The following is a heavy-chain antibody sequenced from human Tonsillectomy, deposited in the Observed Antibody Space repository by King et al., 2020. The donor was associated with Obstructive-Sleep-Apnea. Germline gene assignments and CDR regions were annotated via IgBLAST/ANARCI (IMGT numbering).Heavy chain of an antibody. CDR2: IYHSGST. J-gene: IGHJ5*02. Sequence: VQLQESGPGLVKPSGTLSLTCAVSGGSISSSNWWSWVRQPPGKGLGWIGEIYHSGSTNYNPSLKSRVTISVDKSKNQFSLQLSSVTAADTAVYYCAESIAAAGTGWFDPWGQGTLVTVSS. D-gene: IGHD6-13*01. CDR3: AESIAAAGTGWFDP. CDR1: GGSISSSNW. V-gene: IGHV4-4*02.